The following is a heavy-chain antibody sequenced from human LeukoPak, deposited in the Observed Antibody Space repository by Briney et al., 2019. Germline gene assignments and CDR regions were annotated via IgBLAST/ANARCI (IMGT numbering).Heavy chain of an antibody. CDR2: INPNSGGT. J-gene: IGHJ3*01. Sequence: ASVKVSCKASGYTFTGYYMHWVRQAPGQGLEWMGWINPNSGGTNYAQKFQGRVTMTRDTSISTAYMELSRLRSDDTAVYYCGGTVDTAMVGMDVWGQGTMVTVSS. CDR3: GGTVDTAMVGMDV. D-gene: IGHD5-18*01. V-gene: IGHV1-2*02. CDR1: GYTFTGYY.